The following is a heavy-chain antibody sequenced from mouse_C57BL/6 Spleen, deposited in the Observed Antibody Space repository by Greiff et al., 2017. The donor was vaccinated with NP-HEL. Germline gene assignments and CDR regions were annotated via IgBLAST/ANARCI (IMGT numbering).Heavy chain of an antibody. CDR3: ARLGQGDYAMDY. J-gene: IGHJ4*01. Sequence: VQLQQSGTELVKPGASVKLSCKASGYTFTSYWMHWVKQRPGQGLEWIGNINPSNGGTNYNEKFKSKATLTVDKSSSTAYMQLSSLTSEDSAVYYCARLGQGDYAMDYWGQGTSVTVSS. CDR2: INPSNGGT. CDR1: GYTFTSYW. D-gene: IGHD4-1*01. V-gene: IGHV1-53*01.